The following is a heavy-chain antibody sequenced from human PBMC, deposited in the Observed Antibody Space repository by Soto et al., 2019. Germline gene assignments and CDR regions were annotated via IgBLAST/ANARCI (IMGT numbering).Heavy chain of an antibody. J-gene: IGHJ4*02. Sequence: GESLKISCKGSGYSFAGYWITWVRQKPGRGLEWMGRIDPSDSQTYYSPSFRGHVTISVTKSITTVFLQWSSLRASDTAMYYCARQIYDSDTGPNFQYYFDSWGQGTPVTVSS. V-gene: IGHV5-10-1*01. CDR2: IDPSDSQT. D-gene: IGHD3-22*01. CDR3: ARQIYDSDTGPNFQYYFDS. CDR1: GYSFAGYW.